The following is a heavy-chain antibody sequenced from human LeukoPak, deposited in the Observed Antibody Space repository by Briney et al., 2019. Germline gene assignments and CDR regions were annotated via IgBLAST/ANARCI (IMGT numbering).Heavy chain of an antibody. J-gene: IGHJ4*02. CDR1: GFTFSSYA. CDR3: ARDPDYGDYGFDY. D-gene: IGHD4-17*01. Sequence: GGSLRLSCAASGFTFSSYAMHWVRQAPGKGLEWVAVISYDGSNKYYADSVKGRFTISRDNSKNTLYLQMNSLRAEDTAVYYCARDPDYGDYGFDYWGQGTLVTVSS. CDR2: ISYDGSNK. V-gene: IGHV3-30-3*01.